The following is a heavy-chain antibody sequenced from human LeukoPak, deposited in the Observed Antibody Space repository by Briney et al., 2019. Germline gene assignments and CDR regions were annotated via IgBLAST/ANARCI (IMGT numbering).Heavy chain of an antibody. D-gene: IGHD3-10*01. CDR1: GFTFSK. CDR3: ARDQAMVRGVITVDY. Sequence: PGRSLRLSCAASGFTFSKMNWVRQAPGKGLEWVSYISSSGSTIYYADSVKGRFTISRDNAKNSLYLQMNSLRAEDTAVYYCARDQAMVRGVITVDYWGQGTLVTVSS. J-gene: IGHJ4*02. CDR2: ISSSGSTI. V-gene: IGHV3-48*03.